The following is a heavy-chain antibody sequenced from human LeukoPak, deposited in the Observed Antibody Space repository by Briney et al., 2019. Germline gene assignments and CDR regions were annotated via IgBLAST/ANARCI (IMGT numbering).Heavy chain of an antibody. D-gene: IGHD6-13*01. V-gene: IGHV4-31*03. CDR3: ARAIAAAGSVRRGYYGMDV. CDR2: IYYSGST. CDR1: GGSISSGGYY. Sequence: PSETLSLTCTVSGGSISSGGYYWSWIRQHPGKGLEWIGYIYYSGSTYYNPSLKSRVTISVDTSKNQFSLKLSSVTAADTAVYYCARAIAAAGSVRRGYYGMDVWGQGTTVTVSS. J-gene: IGHJ6*02.